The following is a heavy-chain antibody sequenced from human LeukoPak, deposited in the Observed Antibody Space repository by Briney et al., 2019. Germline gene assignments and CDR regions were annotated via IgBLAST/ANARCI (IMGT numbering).Heavy chain of an antibody. V-gene: IGHV4-30-2*01. CDR3: ARGGYCSSTSCYSWFDP. Sequence: SETLSLTCAVSGGSISSGGYSWSWIRQPPRKGLEWIGYIYHSGSTYYNPSLKSRVTISVDRSKNQFSLKLSSVTAADTAVYYCARGGYCSSTSCYSWFDPWGQGTLVTVSS. CDR1: GGSISSGGYS. CDR2: IYHSGST. J-gene: IGHJ5*02. D-gene: IGHD2-2*02.